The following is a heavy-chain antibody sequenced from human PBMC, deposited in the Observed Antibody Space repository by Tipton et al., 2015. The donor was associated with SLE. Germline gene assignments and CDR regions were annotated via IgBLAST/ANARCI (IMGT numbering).Heavy chain of an antibody. Sequence: SLRLSCAASGFTFSSYSMNWVRQAPGKGLEWVAFIKFDGINKYYADSVKGRFTISRDNSKNTLYLQMNSLRPEDTALYYCAKDEVYLGGVVEASTRGYFDYSGQGTPVTVSS. D-gene: IGHD2-15*01. CDR1: GFTFSSYS. J-gene: IGHJ4*02. CDR2: IKFDGINK. V-gene: IGHV3-30*02. CDR3: AKDEVYLGGVVEASTRGYFDY.